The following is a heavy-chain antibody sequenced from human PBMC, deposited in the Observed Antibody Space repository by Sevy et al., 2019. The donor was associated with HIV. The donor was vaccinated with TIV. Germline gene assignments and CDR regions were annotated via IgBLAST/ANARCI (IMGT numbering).Heavy chain of an antibody. J-gene: IGHJ4*02. D-gene: IGHD3-16*01. CDR1: GYTFTGYY. Sequence: ASVKVSCKASGYTFTGYYMHWVRQAPGQGLEWMGRINPNSGGTNYAQKFQGRVTMTRDTSISTAYMELSRLRSDDTAVYYCARDRLHLGELGSNVDYWGQGTLVTVSS. V-gene: IGHV1-2*06. CDR2: INPNSGGT. CDR3: ARDRLHLGELGSNVDY.